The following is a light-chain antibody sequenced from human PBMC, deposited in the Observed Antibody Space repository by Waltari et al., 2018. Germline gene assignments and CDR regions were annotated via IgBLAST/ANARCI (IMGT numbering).Light chain of an antibody. J-gene: IGKJ4*01. CDR1: QSVSSY. CDR3: QQRSNWPLT. CDR2: DAS. Sequence: EIVLTQSPATLSLSPGERATISCRASQSVSSYLAWYQQKPGQAPRLLIYDASNRATGIPARFSGSGSGTDFTLTISSLEPEDFAVYYCQQRSNWPLTFGGGTKVEIK. V-gene: IGKV3-11*01.